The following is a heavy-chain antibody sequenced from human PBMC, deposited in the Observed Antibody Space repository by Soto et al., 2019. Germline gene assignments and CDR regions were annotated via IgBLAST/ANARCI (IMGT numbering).Heavy chain of an antibody. D-gene: IGHD2-2*01. V-gene: IGHV4-39*01. J-gene: IGHJ6*03. Sequence: SETLSLTCTVSGLSIISSSYYWGWIRQPPGKGLEWIGSIYYSGSTYYNPSLKSRVTISVDTSKNQFSLKLSSVTAADTAVYYCARPGDCSSTSCYEGMDVWGKGTTVTVSS. CDR2: IYYSGST. CDR1: GLSIISSSYY. CDR3: ARPGDCSSTSCYEGMDV.